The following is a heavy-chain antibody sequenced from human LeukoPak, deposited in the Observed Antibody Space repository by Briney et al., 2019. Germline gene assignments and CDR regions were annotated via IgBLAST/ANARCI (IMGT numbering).Heavy chain of an antibody. D-gene: IGHD3-9*01. CDR3: ARGGGGNSDFLTTYTGASLSFDY. Sequence: GGSLRLSCAASGFTFSSYAMSWVRQAPGKGLEWVSSLGISGGYTWYAGSVKGRFTISRDSSKNTLYLQMNSLGAGDTAVYYCARGGGGNSDFLTTYTGASLSFDYWGQGALVTVSS. CDR1: GFTFSSYA. V-gene: IGHV3-23*01. J-gene: IGHJ4*02. CDR2: LGISGGYT.